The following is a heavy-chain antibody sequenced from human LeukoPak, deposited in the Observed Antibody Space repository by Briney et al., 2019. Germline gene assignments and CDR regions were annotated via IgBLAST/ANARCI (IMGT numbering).Heavy chain of an antibody. V-gene: IGHV3-33*01. CDR2: IWYDGSNK. CDR1: GFTFSSYG. CDR3: ARDRLDPAAYYFDY. D-gene: IGHD2-2*01. J-gene: IGHJ4*02. Sequence: GGSLRLSCAASGFTFSSYGMHCVRQAPGKGLEWVAVIWYDGSNKYYADSVKGRFTISRDNSKNTLYLQMNSLRAEDTAVYYCARDRLDPAAYYFDYWGQGTLVTVSS.